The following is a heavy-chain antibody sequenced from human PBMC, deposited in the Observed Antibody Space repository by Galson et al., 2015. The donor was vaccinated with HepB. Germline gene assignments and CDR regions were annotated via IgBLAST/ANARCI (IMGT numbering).Heavy chain of an antibody. V-gene: IGHV4-34*01. D-gene: IGHD2-8*01. CDR2: INDSGST. CDR1: GEPFSGYY. Sequence: LSLTCAVHGEPFSGYYWSWIRQPPGKGLEWIGEINDSGSTNYNPSLKSRVTMSVDTSKNQFSLKMRSVTAADTAVYYCARNGFDYWGQGTLVTVAS. CDR3: ARNGFDY. J-gene: IGHJ4*02.